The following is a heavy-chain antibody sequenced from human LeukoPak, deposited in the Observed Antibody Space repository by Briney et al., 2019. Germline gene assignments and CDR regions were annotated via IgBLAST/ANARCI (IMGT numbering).Heavy chain of an antibody. J-gene: IGHJ4*02. Sequence: SVKVSCKASGGTFSSYAISWVRQAPRQGLEWMGGIIPIFGTANYAQKFQGRVTITADESTSTAYMELSSLRSEDTAVYYCAKDRLQYCSSTRCPPCDYWGQGTLVTVSS. CDR1: GGTFSSYA. CDR2: IIPIFGTA. CDR3: AKDRLQYCSSTRCPPCDY. V-gene: IGHV1-69*01. D-gene: IGHD2-2*01.